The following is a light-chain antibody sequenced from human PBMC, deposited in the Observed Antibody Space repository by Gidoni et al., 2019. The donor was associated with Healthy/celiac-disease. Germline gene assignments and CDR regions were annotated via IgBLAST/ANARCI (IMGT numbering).Light chain of an antibody. CDR3: QQYYSIPPT. CDR2: WAS. Sequence: DIVMTQSPDSLAMSTGERATINCKSSQSVLYSSNNKNYLAWYQQKPGQPPKLLIYWASTRESGVPDRFSGGGSGTDFTLTISSLQAEDVAVYYCQQYYSIPPTFGGGTKVEIK. V-gene: IGKV4-1*01. J-gene: IGKJ4*01. CDR1: QSVLYSSNNKNY.